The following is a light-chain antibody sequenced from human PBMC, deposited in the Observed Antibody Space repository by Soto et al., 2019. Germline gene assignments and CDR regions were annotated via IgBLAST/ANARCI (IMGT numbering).Light chain of an antibody. CDR2: WAS. J-gene: IGKJ5*01. CDR3: QQYYNSIT. CDR1: QTTLHFSNHKNF. Sequence: DIVMTQSPDAMAMSLGYITTINCKSSQTTLHFSNHKNFLAWYQQKAGPPPKLLITWASTRESGVPDRFSGSGSGTDFTLTISSLQAEDVAVYYCQQYYNSITFGQGTRLEIK. V-gene: IGKV4-1*01.